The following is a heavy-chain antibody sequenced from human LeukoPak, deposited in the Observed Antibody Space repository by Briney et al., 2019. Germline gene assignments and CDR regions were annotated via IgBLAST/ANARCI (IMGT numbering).Heavy chain of an antibody. V-gene: IGHV1-69*05. J-gene: IGHJ4*02. CDR3: ARAAATALHFDY. D-gene: IGHD6-25*01. Sequence: SVKVSCKASGGTFSSYAISWVRQAPGQGLEWMGGIIPIFGTANYAQKFQGRVTITTDESTSTAYMELSSLRSEDTAVCYRARAAATALHFDYWGQGTLVTVSS. CDR2: IIPIFGTA. CDR1: GGTFSSYA.